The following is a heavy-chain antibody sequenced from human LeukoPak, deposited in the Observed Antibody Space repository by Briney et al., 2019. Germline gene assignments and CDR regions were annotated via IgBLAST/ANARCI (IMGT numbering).Heavy chain of an antibody. V-gene: IGHV4-39*07. CDR3: ARIKLREGYYDKGSDYYYYYGMDV. D-gene: IGHD3-22*01. J-gene: IGHJ6*02. CDR1: GGSISSSSYY. Sequence: SETLSLTCTVSGGSISSSSYYWGWIRQPPGKGLEWIGEINHSGSTNYNPSLKSRVTISVDTSKNQFSLKLSSVTAADTAVYYCARIKLREGYYDKGSDYYYYYGMDVWGQGTTVTVSS. CDR2: INHSGST.